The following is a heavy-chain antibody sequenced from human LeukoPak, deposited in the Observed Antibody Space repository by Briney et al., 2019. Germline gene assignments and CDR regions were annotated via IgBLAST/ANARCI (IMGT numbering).Heavy chain of an antibody. D-gene: IGHD3-10*01. CDR2: ISGSGGST. CDR1: GFTFSSYA. V-gene: IGHV3-23*01. CDR3: AKDRSGSFSRYYFDY. J-gene: IGHJ4*02. Sequence: PGGSLRLSCAASGFTFSSYAMSWVRQAPGKGLEWVSAISGSGGSTYYADSVKGRFTISRDNSKNTLYLQMNSLRAEDTAVYYCAKDRSGSFSRYYFDYWGQGTLVTVSS.